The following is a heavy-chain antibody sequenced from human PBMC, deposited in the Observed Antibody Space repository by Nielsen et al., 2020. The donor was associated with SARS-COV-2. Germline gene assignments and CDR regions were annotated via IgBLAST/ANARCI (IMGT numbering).Heavy chain of an antibody. CDR2: IYSGGSI. D-gene: IGHD6-19*01. V-gene: IGHV3-53*04. Sequence: WIRQPPGKGLEWVSVIYSGGSIYYADSVKGRFTISRHNSMNTLYLQMNSLRAEDTAVYFCAKGSYSSGRWDYFDYWGQGTLVTVSS. J-gene: IGHJ4*02. CDR3: AKGSYSSGRWDYFDY.